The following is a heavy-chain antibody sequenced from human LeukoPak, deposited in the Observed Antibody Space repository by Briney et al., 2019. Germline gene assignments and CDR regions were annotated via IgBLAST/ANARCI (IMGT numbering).Heavy chain of an antibody. V-gene: IGHV3-21*01. CDR2: ISSSSSYI. D-gene: IGHD1-26*01. CDR3: ARGVGATTVDY. J-gene: IGHJ4*02. Sequence: KPGGSLRLSCAASGFTFSSYSMNWVRQAPGKGLEWVSFISSSSSYIYYADSVKGRFTISRDNAKNSLYLQMNSLRAEDTAVYYCARGVGATTVDYWGQGTLVTVSS. CDR1: GFTFSSYS.